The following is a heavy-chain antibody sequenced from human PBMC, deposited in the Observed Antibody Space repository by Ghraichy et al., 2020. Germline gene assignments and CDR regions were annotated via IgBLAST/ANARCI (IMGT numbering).Heavy chain of an antibody. J-gene: IGHJ4*02. V-gene: IGHV3-48*03. D-gene: IGHD6-6*01. CDR2: ISSSGSTI. CDR1: GFSFSSYD. Sequence: SCAASGFSFSSYDMNWVRQAPGKGLEWVSYISSSGSTIYYGDSVKGRFTISRDNAKNSLYLQMNSLRAGDTAVYYCARISIAARDFDYWGQGTLVTVSS. CDR3: ARISIAARDFDY.